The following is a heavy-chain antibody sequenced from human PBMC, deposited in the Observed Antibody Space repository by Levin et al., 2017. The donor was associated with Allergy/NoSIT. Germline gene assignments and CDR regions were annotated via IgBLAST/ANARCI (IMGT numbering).Heavy chain of an antibody. CDR2: ISAYNGNT. CDR1: GYTFTSYG. V-gene: IGHV1-18*01. J-gene: IGHJ3*02. Sequence: ASVKVSCKASGYTFTSYGISWVRQAPGQGLEWMGWISAYNGNTNYAQKLQGRVTMTTDTSTSTAYMELRSLRSDDTAVYYCARDFAVTSSGWLTRSEIGAFDIWGQGTMVTVSS. D-gene: IGHD6-19*01. CDR3: ARDFAVTSSGWLTRSEIGAFDI.